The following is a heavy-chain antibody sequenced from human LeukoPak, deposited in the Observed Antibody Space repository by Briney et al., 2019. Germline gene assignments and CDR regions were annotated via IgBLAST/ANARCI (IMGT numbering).Heavy chain of an antibody. CDR1: GFTFSSYG. V-gene: IGHV3-30*18. Sequence: PGGSLRLSCAASGFTFSSYGTHWVRQAPGKGLEWVAVISYDGSNKYYADSVKGRFTISRDNSKNTLYLQMNSLRAEDTAVYYCANGPSSGWYYFDYWGQGTLVTVSS. CDR2: ISYDGSNK. CDR3: ANGPSSGWYYFDY. J-gene: IGHJ4*02. D-gene: IGHD6-19*01.